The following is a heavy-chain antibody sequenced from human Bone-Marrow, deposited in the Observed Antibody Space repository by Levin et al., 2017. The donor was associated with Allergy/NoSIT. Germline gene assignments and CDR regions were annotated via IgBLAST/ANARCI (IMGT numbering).Heavy chain of an antibody. J-gene: IGHJ6*03. Sequence: GESLKISCKGSGYSFTNYWIGWVRQMPGSGLELMGIIYPGDSEIRYSPSFEGQVSISADKSINTAYLEWSSLKASDTAIYYCARRNYYSIDAWGKGTTVTVSS. V-gene: IGHV5-51*01. CDR3: ARRNYYSIDA. CDR1: GYSFTNYW. CDR2: IYPGDSEI.